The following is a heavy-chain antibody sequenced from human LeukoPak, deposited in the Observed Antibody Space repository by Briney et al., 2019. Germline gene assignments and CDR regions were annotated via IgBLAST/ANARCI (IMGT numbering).Heavy chain of an antibody. CDR3: AVSSSWGTSSWFDP. D-gene: IGHD6-13*01. Sequence: PSETLSLTCTVSGGSISSYYWSWIRQPAGKGLEGIGRIYTSGSTNYNPSLKSRVTMSVDTSKNQFSLKLSSVTAADTAVYYCAVSSSWGTSSWFDPWGQGTLVTVSS. CDR1: GGSISSYY. CDR2: IYTSGST. J-gene: IGHJ5*02. V-gene: IGHV4-4*07.